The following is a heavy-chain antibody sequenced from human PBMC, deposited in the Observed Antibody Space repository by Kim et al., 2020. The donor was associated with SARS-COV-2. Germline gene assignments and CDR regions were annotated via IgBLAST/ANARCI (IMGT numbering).Heavy chain of an antibody. CDR2: SRDRANSYST. CDR3: TRRIFDAFDI. D-gene: IGHD1-20*01. CDR1: GLNFSDHY. V-gene: IGHV3-72*01. J-gene: IGHJ3*02. Sequence: GGSLRLSCGASGLNFSDHYMDWVRQAPGKGLEWVGGSRDRANSYSTEYAASVKGSFAISRDHSQNSVHLQMQDLKVEDTAIYYCTRRIFDAFDIWGQGAMVTVPS.